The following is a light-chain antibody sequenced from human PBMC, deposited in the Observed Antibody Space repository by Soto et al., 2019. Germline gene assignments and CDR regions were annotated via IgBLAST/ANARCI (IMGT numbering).Light chain of an antibody. V-gene: IGKV3D-20*02. CDR1: QSVTSSY. CDR3: QQRGTWPT. Sequence: EIVLTQSPGTVSLSPGERATLSCRASQSVTSSYLAWYQQKPGQAPRLLIYDASSRANGIPARFTGSGSGTDFSLTISSLEPEDFAVYYCQQRGTWPTFGQGTKVDIK. CDR2: DAS. J-gene: IGKJ1*01.